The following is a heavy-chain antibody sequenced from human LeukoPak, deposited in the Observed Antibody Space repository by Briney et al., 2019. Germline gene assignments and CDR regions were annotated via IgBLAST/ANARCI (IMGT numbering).Heavy chain of an antibody. J-gene: IGHJ4*02. CDR2: ISSSGSTI. V-gene: IGHV3-48*03. D-gene: IGHD3-22*01. CDR1: GFTFNSYE. Sequence: PGGSLRLSCAASGFTFNSYEMNWVRQAPGKGLEWVSYISSSGSTIYYADSVKGRFTISRDNAKNSLYLQMNSLRAEDTAVYYCASGPPYYYDSSGYFYFDYWGQGTLVTVSS. CDR3: ASGPPYYYDSSGYFYFDY.